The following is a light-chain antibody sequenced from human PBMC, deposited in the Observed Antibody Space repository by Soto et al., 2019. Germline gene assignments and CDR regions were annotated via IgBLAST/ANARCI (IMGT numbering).Light chain of an antibody. CDR3: QQRSNWPPIT. J-gene: IGKJ5*01. Sequence: EIVFTQSPATLSXSPWYRAPLSCRPSQSVSRYLAWYQQKPGQAPRLLIYDASNRATGIPARFSGSGSGTDFTLTISSLEPEDFAVYYCQQRSNWPPITFGQGTRLEI. V-gene: IGKV3-11*01. CDR1: QSVSRY. CDR2: DAS.